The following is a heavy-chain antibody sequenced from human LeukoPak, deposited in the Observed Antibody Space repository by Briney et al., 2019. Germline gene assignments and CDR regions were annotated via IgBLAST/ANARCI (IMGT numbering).Heavy chain of an antibody. CDR1: GFTFSSYA. Sequence: PGGSLRLSCAASGFTFSSYAMHWVRQAPGKGLEWVAVISYDGSNKYYADSVKGRFTISRDNSKNTLYLQMNSLRAEDTAVYYCARDSDYYGSGSYLWGFDYWGQGTLVTVSS. CDR2: ISYDGSNK. J-gene: IGHJ4*02. CDR3: ARDSDYYGSGSYLWGFDY. V-gene: IGHV3-30-3*01. D-gene: IGHD3-10*01.